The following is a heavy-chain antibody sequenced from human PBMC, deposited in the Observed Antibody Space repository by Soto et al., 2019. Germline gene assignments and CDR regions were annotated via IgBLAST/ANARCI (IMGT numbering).Heavy chain of an antibody. D-gene: IGHD2-2*01. CDR2: IYPGDSDT. J-gene: IGHJ4*02. CDR1: GYSFTSYW. Sequence: PGESLKISCKGSGYSFTSYWISWVRQMPGKGLEWMGIIYPGDSDTRYSPSFQGQVTISADKSISTAYLQWSSLRASDTAMYYCVRQGIYCSSSTCYGHFWGQGALVTVSS. V-gene: IGHV5-51*01. CDR3: VRQGIYCSSSTCYGHF.